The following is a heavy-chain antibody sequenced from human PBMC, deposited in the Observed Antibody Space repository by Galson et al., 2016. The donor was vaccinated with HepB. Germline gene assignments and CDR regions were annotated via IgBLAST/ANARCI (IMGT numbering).Heavy chain of an antibody. J-gene: IGHJ4*02. CDR3: ARDVKYRFDS. Sequence: SVKVSCKASGYTFTTSGISWMRQAPGQGLEWMGWIRTYSGNTKYAQKFQGGLTLTTDSSTTTAYMELRSLTFDDTALYYCARDVKYRFDSWGQGTLVTVSS. CDR2: IRTYSGNT. D-gene: IGHD2/OR15-2a*01. CDR1: GYTFTTSG. V-gene: IGHV1-18*01.